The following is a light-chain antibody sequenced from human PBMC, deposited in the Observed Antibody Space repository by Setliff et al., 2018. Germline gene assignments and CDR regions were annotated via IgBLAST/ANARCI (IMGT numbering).Light chain of an antibody. V-gene: IGLV1-47*01. CDR1: SSNIRNNY. J-gene: IGLJ1*01. Sequence: QSVLAQPPSTSGPPGQRVTMSCSGSSSNIRNNYVYWYQQVPGTAPQLLIYNNDKRPSGVPDRFSGSKSGTSASLAISGLRSEDEADYYCAAWDDSLRGYVFGTGTKGTVL. CDR2: NND. CDR3: AAWDDSLRGYV.